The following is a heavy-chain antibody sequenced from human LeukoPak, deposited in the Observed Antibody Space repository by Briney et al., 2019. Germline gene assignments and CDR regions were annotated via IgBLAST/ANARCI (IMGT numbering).Heavy chain of an antibody. CDR2: ISAGGDI. J-gene: IGHJ4*02. CDR1: GFIFSSYA. D-gene: IGHD6-13*01. Sequence: GGSLRLSCAASGFIFSSYAMSWVRQAPGKGLEWVSVISAGGDIYYADSVKGRFTISRDISKNTLYLQMNSLRAEDSAVYYCAKDGSYSSGWYDYDYWGQGTLVTVSS. V-gene: IGHV3-23*01. CDR3: AKDGSYSSGWYDYDY.